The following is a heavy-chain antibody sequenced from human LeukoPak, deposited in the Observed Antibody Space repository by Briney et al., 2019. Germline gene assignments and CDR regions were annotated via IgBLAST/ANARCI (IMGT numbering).Heavy chain of an antibody. Sequence: SQTLSLTCAVSGGSISSGGYSWSWIRQPPGKGLEWIGYIYHSGSTYYNPSLKSRVTISVDRSKNQFSLKLSSVTAADTAVYYCARTVVVAATRLDYWGQGTLVTVSS. V-gene: IGHV4-30-2*01. D-gene: IGHD2-15*01. CDR1: GGSISSGGYS. J-gene: IGHJ4*02. CDR2: IYHSGST. CDR3: ARTVVVAATRLDY.